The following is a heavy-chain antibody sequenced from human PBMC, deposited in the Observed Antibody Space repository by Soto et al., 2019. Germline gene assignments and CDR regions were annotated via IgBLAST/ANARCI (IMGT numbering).Heavy chain of an antibody. D-gene: IGHD4-17*01. V-gene: IGHV4-39*01. CDR2: VYYRGRS. CDR1: GGSVTNSSYY. J-gene: IGHJ4*02. CDR3: VSQRTTVPTQAYFDY. Sequence: SETLSLTCTVSGGSVTNSSYYWGWLRQSSGKGLEWIGSVYYRGRSYSKSSVKSRVTISVDTSKNRFSLSLNSVTASDTAVYFCVSQRTTVPTQAYFDYWGPGALVTVSS.